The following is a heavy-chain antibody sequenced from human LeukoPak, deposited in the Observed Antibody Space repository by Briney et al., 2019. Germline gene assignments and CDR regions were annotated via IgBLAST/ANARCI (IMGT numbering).Heavy chain of an antibody. CDR3: ARHIGIAAAGGDY. V-gene: IGHV1-46*01. D-gene: IGHD6-13*01. J-gene: IGHJ4*02. CDR2: INPSGGST. CDR1: GYTFAGYY. Sequence: ASVKVSCKASGYTFAGYYMHWVRQAPGQVLEWMGIINPSGGSTSYAQKFQGRVTMARDTSTSTVYMELSSLRSEDTAVYYCARHIGIAAAGGDYWGQGTLVTVSS.